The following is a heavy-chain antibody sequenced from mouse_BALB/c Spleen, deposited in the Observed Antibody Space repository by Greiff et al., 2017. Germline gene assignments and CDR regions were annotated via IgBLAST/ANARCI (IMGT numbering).Heavy chain of an antibody. J-gene: IGHJ4*01. Sequence: QVQLKESGAELVRPGASVTLSCTASGFTFTSYWVQWVNQRPGQGLEWIGAIYPGDGDTRYTQKFKGKATLTADNSSSTAYMQLSSLASEDSAVYYCARGDEGGYYYAMDYWGQGTSVTVSS. CDR2: IYPGDGDT. CDR1: GFTFTSYW. D-gene: IGHD3-3*01. CDR3: ARGDEGGYYYAMDY. V-gene: IGHV1-87*01.